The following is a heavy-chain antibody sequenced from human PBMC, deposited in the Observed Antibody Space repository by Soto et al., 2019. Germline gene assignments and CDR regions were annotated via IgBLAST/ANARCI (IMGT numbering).Heavy chain of an antibody. CDR1: GFTFSNYA. Sequence: PGGSLRLSFAASGFTFSNYAMNWVRQAPGKGLEWVSGVSCNGDNTYYADSVRGRFTISIDNSKNTLYLQVSSLRAEDTAVYYCANDQERHYDTSVAGHFHXWGQGTLVTVSX. V-gene: IGHV3-23*01. D-gene: IGHD3-9*01. CDR2: VSCNGDNT. J-gene: IGHJ4*02. CDR3: ANDQERHYDTSVAGHFHX.